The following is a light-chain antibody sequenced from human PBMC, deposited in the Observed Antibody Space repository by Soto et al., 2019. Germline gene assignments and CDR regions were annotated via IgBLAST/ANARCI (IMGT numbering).Light chain of an antibody. J-gene: IGKJ5*01. CDR3: QQYSNWPPIT. V-gene: IGKV3-15*01. CDR1: QSVSIH. CDR2: DTS. Sequence: ETVMPQSPGTLSVSLGESATLSCRASQSVSIHLAWYQQKPGQAPRLLIYDTSTRATGIPARFSGSGSGTEFTLTISSLQSEDLAVYYCQQYSNWPPITVGQGTRLEIK.